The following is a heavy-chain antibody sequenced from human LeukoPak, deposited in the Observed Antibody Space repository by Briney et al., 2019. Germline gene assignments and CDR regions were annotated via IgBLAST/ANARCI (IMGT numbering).Heavy chain of an antibody. CDR1: GFTFSSYN. CDR3: ARDLGGPDY. CDR2: ISTSGSTI. V-gene: IGHV3-48*01. D-gene: IGHD3-10*01. J-gene: IGHJ4*02. Sequence: GGSLSLSCVASGFTFSSYNMNWVRQGPGKGLECISYISTSGSTITYADSVKGRFTVSRDNAKNSLFLQMDSLRAEDTAVYYCARDLGGPDYWGQGTLGTVSA.